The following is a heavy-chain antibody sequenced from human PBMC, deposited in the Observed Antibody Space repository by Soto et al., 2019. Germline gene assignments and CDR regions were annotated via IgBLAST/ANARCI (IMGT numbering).Heavy chain of an antibody. Sequence: EVQLLESGGGLVQPGGSPRLSCAASGFTFSSYAMSWVRQAPGKGLEWVSAISGSGGSTYYADSVKGRFTISRDNSKNTLYLQMNSLRAEDTAVYYCAKDLGYCSSTSCSPTSCCDTNYWGQGTLVTVSS. CDR3: AKDLGYCSSTSCSPTSCCDTNY. CDR1: GFTFSSYA. V-gene: IGHV3-23*01. J-gene: IGHJ4*02. CDR2: ISGSGGST. D-gene: IGHD2-2*01.